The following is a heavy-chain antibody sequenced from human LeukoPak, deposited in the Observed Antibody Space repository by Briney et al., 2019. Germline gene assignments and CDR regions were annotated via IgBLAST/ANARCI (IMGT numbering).Heavy chain of an antibody. D-gene: IGHD2-21*01. CDR3: ARERHIASDAFDI. J-gene: IGHJ4*02. CDR2: INHSGST. CDR1: GGSFRRYY. Sequence: SETLSLTCAVYGGSFRRYYWSWIRQPPGKGLEWIGEINHSGSTNYNPSLKSRVTISADTSKNQFSMELTSVTAADTAVYYCARERHIASDAFDIWGQGTLVTVSS. V-gene: IGHV4-34*01.